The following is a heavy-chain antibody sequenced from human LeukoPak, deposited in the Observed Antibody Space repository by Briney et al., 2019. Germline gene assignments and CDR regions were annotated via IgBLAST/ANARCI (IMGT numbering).Heavy chain of an antibody. V-gene: IGHV5-51*01. Sequence: GESLKISCKGSGYSFTNYWIGWVRQTPGKGLEWMGIINPDDSEIKYSPSLQGQVTISADKSISTAYLQWSSLKASDTAIYYCARRRGYTSSWYDYWGQGTLVTVSS. D-gene: IGHD6-13*01. CDR3: ARRRGYTSSWYDY. CDR1: GYSFTNYW. J-gene: IGHJ4*02. CDR2: INPDDSEI.